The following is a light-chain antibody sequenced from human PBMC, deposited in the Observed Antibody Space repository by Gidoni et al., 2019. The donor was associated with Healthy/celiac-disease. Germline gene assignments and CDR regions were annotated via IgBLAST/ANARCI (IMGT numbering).Light chain of an antibody. CDR2: RNN. Sequence: QSVLTQPPSASGTPGQRVTTSCSGSRSNIGSNYVYWYQQLPGTAPKLLIYRNNQRPSGVPDRFSGSKSGTSASLAISGLRSEDEADYYCAAWDDSLHVVFGGGTKLTVL. CDR3: AAWDDSLHVV. V-gene: IGLV1-47*01. CDR1: RSNIGSNY. J-gene: IGLJ2*01.